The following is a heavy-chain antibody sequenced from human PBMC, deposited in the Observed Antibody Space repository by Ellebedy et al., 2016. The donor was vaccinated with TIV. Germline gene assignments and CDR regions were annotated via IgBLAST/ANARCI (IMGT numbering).Heavy chain of an antibody. Sequence: MPSETLSLTCTVSGGSISSGDYYWSWIRQPPGKGLEWIGNIYYSGSTYYNPSLTSRVTISVDTSKNQFSLKLSSVTAADTAVYYCARHIPRGAAAAEEGWFDPWGQGTLVTVSS. CDR3: ARHIPRGAAAAEEGWFDP. J-gene: IGHJ5*02. CDR2: IYYSGST. D-gene: IGHD6-13*01. CDR1: GGSISSGDYY. V-gene: IGHV4-30-4*01.